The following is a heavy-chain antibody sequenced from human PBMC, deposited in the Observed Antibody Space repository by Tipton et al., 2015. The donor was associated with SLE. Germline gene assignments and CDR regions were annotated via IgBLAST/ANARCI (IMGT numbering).Heavy chain of an antibody. CDR3: ARVSAAGTPDAFDI. CDR2: IYYSGST. Sequence: LSLTCTVSGGSISSYSWSWIRQPPGKGLEWIGYIYYSGSTNYNPSLKSRVTISVDTSKNQFSLKLSSVTAADTAVYYCARVSAAGTPDAFDIWGQGTMVTVSS. V-gene: IGHV4-59*01. D-gene: IGHD6-13*01. J-gene: IGHJ3*02. CDR1: GGSISSYS.